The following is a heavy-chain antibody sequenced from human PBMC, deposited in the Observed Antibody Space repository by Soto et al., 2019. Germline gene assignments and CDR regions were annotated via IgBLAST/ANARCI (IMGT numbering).Heavy chain of an antibody. CDR1: GDSVSSNSAA. D-gene: IGHD3-10*01. J-gene: IGHJ6*02. CDR2: TYYRSKWYN. V-gene: IGHV6-1*01. CDR3: AQTMVRGVSITSPSWYYGMDV. Sequence: PSQTLSLTCAISGDSVSSNSAAWNWIRQSPSRGLEWLGRTYYRSKWYNDYAVSVKSRITINPDTSKNQFSLQLNSVTPEDTAVYYCAQTMVRGVSITSPSWYYGMDVWGQGTTVNVSS.